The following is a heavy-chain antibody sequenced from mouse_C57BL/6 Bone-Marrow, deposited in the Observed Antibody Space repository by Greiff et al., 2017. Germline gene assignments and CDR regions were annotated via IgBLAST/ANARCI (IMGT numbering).Heavy chain of an antibody. CDR2: IDPENGDT. Sequence: EVQLQQSGAELVRPGASVKLSCTASGFNIKDDYMHWVKQRPEQGLEWIGWIDPENGDTEYASKFQGKATITADTSSNTAYLQLRSLTSEDTAVYYCTSYYSNYDYFDYWGQGTTLTVSS. D-gene: IGHD2-5*01. CDR3: TSYYSNYDYFDY. J-gene: IGHJ2*01. V-gene: IGHV14-4*01. CDR1: GFNIKDDY.